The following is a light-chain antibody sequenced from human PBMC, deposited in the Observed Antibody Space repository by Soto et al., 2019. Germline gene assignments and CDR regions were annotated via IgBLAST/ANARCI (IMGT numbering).Light chain of an antibody. Sequence: ETAMTQSPATLSVSPGERVSLSYRASQSVRGDLAWYQQKPGQAPRLLIYGTSTRATGVPARFRGSGSGTEFTLTISSLQSEDFAIYYCQQYNHWPLIFGGGTKVEIK. CDR2: GTS. CDR3: QQYNHWPLI. CDR1: QSVRGD. V-gene: IGKV3-15*01. J-gene: IGKJ4*01.